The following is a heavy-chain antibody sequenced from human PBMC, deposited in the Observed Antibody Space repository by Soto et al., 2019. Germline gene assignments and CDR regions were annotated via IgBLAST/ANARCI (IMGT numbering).Heavy chain of an antibody. V-gene: IGHV4-59*08. D-gene: IGHD5-12*01. CDR1: GGSISSYY. Sequence: PSETLSLTCTVSGGSISSYYWSWIRQPPGKGLEWIGYIYYSGSTNYNPSLKSRVTISVDTSKNQFSLKLSSVTAADTAVYYCARGEDIVATIWFDLWGQGTLVTVSS. CDR2: IYYSGST. CDR3: ARGEDIVATIWFDL. J-gene: IGHJ5*02.